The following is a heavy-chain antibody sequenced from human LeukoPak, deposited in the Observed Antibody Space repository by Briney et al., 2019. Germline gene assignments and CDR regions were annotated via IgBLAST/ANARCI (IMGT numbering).Heavy chain of an antibody. CDR2: INPNSGGT. V-gene: IGHV1-2*02. D-gene: IGHD5-24*01. CDR3: AGDMVEMATTNVDY. Sequence: ASVKVSCKASGYTFTGYYMHWVRQAPGQGLEWMGWINPNSGGTNYAQKFQGRVTMTRDTSISTAYMELSRLRSDDTAVYYCAGDMVEMATTNVDYWGQGTLVTVSS. J-gene: IGHJ4*02. CDR1: GYTFTGYY.